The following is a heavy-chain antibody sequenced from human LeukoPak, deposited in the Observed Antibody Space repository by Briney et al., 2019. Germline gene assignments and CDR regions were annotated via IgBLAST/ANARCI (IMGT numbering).Heavy chain of an antibody. D-gene: IGHD1-26*01. Sequence: GGSLRLSCAVSGFTFSTYWMSWVRQAPGKGLEWVANIKQDGSEKYYVDSVRGRFTISRDNSKNTLYLQMNSLRAEDTAVYYCVREWHSGSPEYFQHWGQGTLVTVSS. CDR2: IKQDGSEK. CDR1: GFTFSTYW. J-gene: IGHJ1*01. CDR3: VREWHSGSPEYFQH. V-gene: IGHV3-7*01.